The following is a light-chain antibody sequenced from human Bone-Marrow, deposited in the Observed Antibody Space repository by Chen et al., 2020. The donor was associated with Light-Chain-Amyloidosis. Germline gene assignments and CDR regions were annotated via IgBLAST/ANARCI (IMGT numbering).Light chain of an antibody. J-gene: IGLJ2*01. CDR2: RDT. CDR3: QSADSSGTYEVI. CDR1: DLPTKY. V-gene: IGLV3-25*03. Sequence: SYELTRPPSVSVSSVQPARVTCSGDDLPTKYAYWYQQKPGQAPVMVIHRDTERPSGISERFSGSSSGTTATLTISGVQAEDEADYHCQSADSSGTYEVIFGGGTKLTVL.